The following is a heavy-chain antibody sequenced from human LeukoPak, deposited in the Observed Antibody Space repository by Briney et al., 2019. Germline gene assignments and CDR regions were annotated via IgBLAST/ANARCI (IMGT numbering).Heavy chain of an antibody. CDR3: ARSPMTTVTPYYFDY. Sequence: AASVKVSCKASGYTFTSYGISWVRQAPGQGLEWVGWISGDNGDTKYAQNFQGRVTMSTDTPTSTAYMELRSLRSDDTAVYYCARSPMTTVTPYYFDYWGQGTLVTVSS. CDR2: ISGDNGDT. CDR1: GYTFTSYG. J-gene: IGHJ4*02. D-gene: IGHD4-17*01. V-gene: IGHV1-18*01.